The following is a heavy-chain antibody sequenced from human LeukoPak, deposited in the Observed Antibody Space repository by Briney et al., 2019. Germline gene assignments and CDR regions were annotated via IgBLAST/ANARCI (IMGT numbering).Heavy chain of an antibody. V-gene: IGHV3-53*01. CDR2: IYSDNT. CDR3: ARELVNWFDP. D-gene: IGHD2-15*01. CDR1: GFTFSSYS. J-gene: IGHJ5*02. Sequence: GGSLRLFCAASGFTFSSYSMNWVRQAPGKGLEWVSFIYSDNTHYSDSVKGRFTISRGNSKNTLYLQMNSLRAEDTAVYYCARELVNWFDPWGQGTLVTVSS.